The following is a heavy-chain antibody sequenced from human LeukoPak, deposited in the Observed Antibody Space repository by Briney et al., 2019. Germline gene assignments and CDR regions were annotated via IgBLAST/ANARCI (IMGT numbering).Heavy chain of an antibody. CDR1: GYTFTSYP. V-gene: IGHV1-3*01. J-gene: IGHJ4*02. D-gene: IGHD6-13*01. Sequence: AAVKVSCKASGYTFTSYPIHWVRPAPGQRLEWMGWINAGNGNTKYSQKFQGRVTITRDTSASTAYMELSSLRAEDTAVYYCARELMGSSWYQDWGQGTLVTVSS. CDR3: ARELMGSSWYQD. CDR2: INAGNGNT.